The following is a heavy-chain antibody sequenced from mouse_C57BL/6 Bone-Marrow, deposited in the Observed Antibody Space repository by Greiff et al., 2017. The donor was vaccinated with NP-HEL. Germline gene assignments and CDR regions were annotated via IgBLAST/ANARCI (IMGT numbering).Heavy chain of an antibody. CDR3: ARSGLRPY. J-gene: IGHJ2*01. D-gene: IGHD2-4*01. CDR2: INPNNGGT. CDR1: GYTFTDYY. V-gene: IGHV1-26*01. Sequence: EVQLQQSGPELVKPGASVKISCKASGYTFTDYYMNWVKQSHGKSLEWIGDINPNNGGTSYNQKFKGKATLTVDKSSSTAYMGLRSLTSEDSAVYYCARSGLRPYWGQGTTLTVSS.